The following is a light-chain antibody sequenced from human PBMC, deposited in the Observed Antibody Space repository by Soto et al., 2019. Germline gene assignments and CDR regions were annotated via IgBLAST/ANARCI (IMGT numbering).Light chain of an antibody. CDR1: QSISHW. CDR2: DAS. J-gene: IGKJ1*01. V-gene: IGKV1-5*01. Sequence: DIQMTQSPATLSASVGDSVTITCLASQSISHWLAWYQQKPGKAPKFLIYDASSLESGVPSRFSGSGSGTEFTLTISSLQTDDFATYYCQQYDSVLGTFGPGTKVEI. CDR3: QQYDSVLGT.